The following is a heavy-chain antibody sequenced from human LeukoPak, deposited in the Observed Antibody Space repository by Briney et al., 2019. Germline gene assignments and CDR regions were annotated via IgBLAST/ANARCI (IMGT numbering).Heavy chain of an antibody. CDR2: ISTDASST. CDR3: TGHHQAYSRTY. V-gene: IGHV3-74*01. CDR1: GFTFSSYW. J-gene: IGHJ4*02. Sequence: GGSLRLSCAGSGFTFSSYWMHWVRHAPGEGLVWVSRISTDASSTTYADSVKGRFTISRDNAKGTLYLQMSSLRAEDTAVYYCTGHHQAYSRTYWGQGTMVTVSS. D-gene: IGHD4-11*01.